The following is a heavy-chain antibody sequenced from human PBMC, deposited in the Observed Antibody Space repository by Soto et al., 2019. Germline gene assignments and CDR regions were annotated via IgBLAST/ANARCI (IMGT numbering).Heavy chain of an antibody. CDR2: ISSSSSYI. D-gene: IGHD3-10*01. Sequence: EVQLVESGGGLVKPGGSLRLSCAASGFTFSSYSMNWVRQAPGKGLEWVSFISSSSSYIYYTDSVKGRFTISRDNAKNSLYLQMNSLRAEDTAVYYCARDYYGSGSYFDYWGQGTLVNVSS. J-gene: IGHJ4*02. CDR1: GFTFSSYS. V-gene: IGHV3-21*01. CDR3: ARDYYGSGSYFDY.